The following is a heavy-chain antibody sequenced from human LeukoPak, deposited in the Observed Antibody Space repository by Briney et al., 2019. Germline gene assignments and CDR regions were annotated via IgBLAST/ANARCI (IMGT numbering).Heavy chain of an antibody. D-gene: IGHD6-6*01. CDR1: GFPYSTYA. Sequence: GGPLTLSCAPSGFPYSTYAKLYVRQAPGQGLEWVSDISGSGGNTYYADTVKGRFTISRDNSYNPLYLQMNSLRAEDTAVYYCAKGGKYSGSGSPDYWGQGTLVTVSS. J-gene: IGHJ4*02. V-gene: IGHV3-23*01. CDR2: ISGSGGNT. CDR3: AKGGKYSGSGSPDY.